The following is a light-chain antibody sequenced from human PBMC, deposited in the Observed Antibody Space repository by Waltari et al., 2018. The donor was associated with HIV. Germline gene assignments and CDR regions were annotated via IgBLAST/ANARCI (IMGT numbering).Light chain of an antibody. Sequence: QSALTQPASASGSPGQSITISCTGTRNDIGRYEYFPWYQQHPGKAPKLIIYNVNRRPTGVSDRFSGSKSGNTASLTISGLQPEDEADYYCGAYTGSGNLGLFGGGTKLTVL. J-gene: IGLJ2*01. CDR1: RNDIGRYEY. V-gene: IGLV2-14*03. CDR2: NVN. CDR3: GAYTGSGNLGL.